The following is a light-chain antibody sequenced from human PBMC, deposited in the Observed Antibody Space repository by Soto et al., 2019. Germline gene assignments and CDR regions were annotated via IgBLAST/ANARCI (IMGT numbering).Light chain of an antibody. J-gene: IGLJ3*02. CDR2: RNN. V-gene: IGLV1-47*01. CDR1: RSNIGRNF. CDR3: AAWDDTLDDPV. Sequence: QSVLTQSPSASGTPGQRVTISCSGRRSNIGRNFVYWYQHVPGTAPRLLIQRNNERPSGVPDRFSGSKSGTSVSLAISGLRSDDEATYYCAAWDDTLDDPVFGGGTHLTVL.